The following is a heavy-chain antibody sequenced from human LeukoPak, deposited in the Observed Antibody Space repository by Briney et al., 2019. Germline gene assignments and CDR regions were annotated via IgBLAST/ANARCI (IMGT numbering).Heavy chain of an antibody. CDR1: GGSISSGDYY. CDR3: ASASGFSAE. V-gene: IGHV4-30-4*08. CDR2: IYYSGSI. J-gene: IGHJ4*02. D-gene: IGHD1-14*01. Sequence: SETLSLTCSVSGGSISSGDYYWRWLRQPPGTGLEWIGYIYYSGSIYYNPSLKSRVTISVDTAKNQFSLKLSSVTAPDTAVYCCASASGFSAEWGQGTLVTVSS.